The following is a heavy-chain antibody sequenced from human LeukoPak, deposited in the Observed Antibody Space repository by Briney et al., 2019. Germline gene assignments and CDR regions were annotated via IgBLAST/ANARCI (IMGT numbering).Heavy chain of an antibody. V-gene: IGHV3-48*01. CDR2: ISLSSTTI. CDR3: AKGVVTRRTYYMDV. D-gene: IGHD3-3*01. J-gene: IGHJ6*03. Sequence: GGSRRLSCEVSGFTFSNYNMHWVRQAPGKGLEWVSYISLSSTTIYYADSVKGRFTISRDNSRNTLYLEMNNLRAEDTAVYSCAKGVVTRRTYYMDVWGKGTTVTISS. CDR1: GFTFSNYN.